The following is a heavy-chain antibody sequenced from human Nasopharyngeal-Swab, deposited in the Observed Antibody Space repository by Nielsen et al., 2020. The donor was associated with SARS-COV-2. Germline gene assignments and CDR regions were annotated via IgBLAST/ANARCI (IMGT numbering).Heavy chain of an antibody. CDR3: ARMNYYFYYGMDV. Sequence: GESLKISCAASGFTFSRFWMTWVRQAPGKGPEWVAYLKQDGSEEYYVDSVKGRFTISRDNAKNSLYLQMSSLRAEDTAVYYCARMNYYFYYGMDVWGQGTTVTVSS. V-gene: IGHV3-7*01. J-gene: IGHJ6*02. CDR1: GFTFSRFW. CDR2: LKQDGSEE.